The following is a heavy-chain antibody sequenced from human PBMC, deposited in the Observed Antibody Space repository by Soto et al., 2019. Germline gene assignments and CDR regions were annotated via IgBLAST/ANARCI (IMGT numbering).Heavy chain of an antibody. CDR2: INSDGSST. D-gene: IGHD3-3*01. CDR1: GFTFSSYW. Sequence: GGSLRLSCAASGFTFSSYWMHWVRQAPGKGLVWVSRINSDGSSTSYADSVKGRFTISRDNAKNTLYLQMNSLRAGDTAVYYCARDHTLRFLEWLPSYYFDYWGQGTLVTVSS. CDR3: ARDHTLRFLEWLPSYYFDY. V-gene: IGHV3-74*01. J-gene: IGHJ4*02.